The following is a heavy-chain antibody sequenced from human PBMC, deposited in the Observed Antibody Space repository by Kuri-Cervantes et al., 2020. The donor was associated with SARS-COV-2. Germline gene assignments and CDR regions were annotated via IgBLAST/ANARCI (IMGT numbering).Heavy chain of an antibody. J-gene: IGHJ4*02. CDR3: ARGRQQLPWNFDY. CDR1: GFDFNSYI. Sequence: GGSLRLSCAASGFDFNSYIMFWVRQAPDKGLEWVAVLSYDGDYADSVKGRFTISRDNAKNTVYLQMNSLRVDDTAVYYCARGRQQLPWNFDYWGQGILVTVSS. CDR2: LSYDG. D-gene: IGHD6-13*01. V-gene: IGHV3-30*04.